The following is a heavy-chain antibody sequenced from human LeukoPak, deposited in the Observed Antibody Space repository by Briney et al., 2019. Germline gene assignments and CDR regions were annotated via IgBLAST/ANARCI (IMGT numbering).Heavy chain of an antibody. V-gene: IGHV3-15*01. CDR3: LYFWSGSSLVDY. CDR2: IKSKTDGGTT. D-gene: IGHD3-3*01. J-gene: IGHJ4*02. CDR1: GFTFSNAW. Sequence: PGGSLRLSCAASGFTFSNAWMSWVRQAPGKGLEWVGRIKSKTDGGTTDYAAPVKGRFSISRDDSKNTLYLEMYSLKTEDTAMYYCLYFWSGSSLVDYWGQGTLVTFSS.